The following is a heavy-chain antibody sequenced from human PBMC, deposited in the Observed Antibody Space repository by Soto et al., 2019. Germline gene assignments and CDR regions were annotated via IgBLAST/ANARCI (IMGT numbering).Heavy chain of an antibody. D-gene: IGHD2-21*02. CDR3: ARQRTSVVTQAYFDS. J-gene: IGHJ4*02. CDR2: IYHSGST. V-gene: IGHV4-39*01. Sequence: PSETLSLTCTVTGDSINNRSYYWGWIRQPPGKGLEWIGSIYHSGSTYNNPSLKSRVSMSADTSKNQFSLKLRSVTAADTALYYCARQRTSVVTQAYFDSWGQGSLVTVSS. CDR1: GDSINNRSYY.